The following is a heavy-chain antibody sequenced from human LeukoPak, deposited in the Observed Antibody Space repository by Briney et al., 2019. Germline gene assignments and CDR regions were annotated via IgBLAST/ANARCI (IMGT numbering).Heavy chain of an antibody. CDR2: INPSGGST. CDR3: AIAARPRGLLDY. D-gene: IGHD6-6*01. Sequence: ASVKVSCKASGYTFTSYGISWVRQAPGQGLEWMGIINPSGGSTSYAQKFQGRVTMTRDTSTSTVYMELSSLRSEDTAVYYCAIAARPRGLLDYWGQGTLVTVSS. J-gene: IGHJ4*02. CDR1: GYTFTSYG. V-gene: IGHV1-46*03.